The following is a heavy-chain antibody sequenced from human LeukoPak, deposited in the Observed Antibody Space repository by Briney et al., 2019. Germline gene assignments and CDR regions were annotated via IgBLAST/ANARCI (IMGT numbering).Heavy chain of an antibody. CDR1: GHNLTELS. Sequence: ASVKVSRKVSGHNLTELSMHWVRRAPGKGLEWMGGFDPEDGETIYAQKFQGRVTMTEDTSTDTAYMELSSLRSEDTAVYYCATDPRVTMVRGVTNDYWGQGTLVTVSS. D-gene: IGHD3-10*01. V-gene: IGHV1-24*01. J-gene: IGHJ4*02. CDR2: FDPEDGET. CDR3: ATDPRVTMVRGVTNDY.